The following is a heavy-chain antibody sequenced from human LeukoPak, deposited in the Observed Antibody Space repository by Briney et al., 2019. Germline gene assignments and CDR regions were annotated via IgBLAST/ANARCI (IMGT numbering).Heavy chain of an antibody. CDR1: GFAFSSYG. CDR2: IRYDGSNK. D-gene: IGHD5-12*01. Sequence: GGSLRLSCAASGFAFSSYGMHWVRQAPGKGLEWVAFIRYDGSNKYYADSVKGRFTISRDNSKNTLYPQMNSLRAEDTAVYYCAKPAMSGYGIFDYWGQGTLVTVSS. V-gene: IGHV3-30*02. CDR3: AKPAMSGYGIFDY. J-gene: IGHJ4*02.